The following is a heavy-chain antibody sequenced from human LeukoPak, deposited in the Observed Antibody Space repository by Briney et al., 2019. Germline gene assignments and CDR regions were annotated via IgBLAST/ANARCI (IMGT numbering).Heavy chain of an antibody. CDR3: ARGMSSSSWYGY. D-gene: IGHD6-13*01. CDR1: GGSFSGYY. Sequence: SETLSLTCAVYGGSFSGYYWSWIRQPPGKGLEWIGEINHSGSTNYNPSLKSRVTISVDTSKNQFSLKLSSVTAADTAVYYCARGMSSSSWYGYWGQGTLVTVSS. J-gene: IGHJ4*02. CDR2: INHSGST. V-gene: IGHV4-34*01.